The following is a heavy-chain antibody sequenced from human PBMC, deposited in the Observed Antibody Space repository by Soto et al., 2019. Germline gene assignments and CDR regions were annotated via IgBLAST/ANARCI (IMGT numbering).Heavy chain of an antibody. V-gene: IGHV3-33*01. CDR1: GFSFRSYG. D-gene: IGHD1-26*01. CDR2: IWSDGSRK. Sequence: QVQLVESGGGVVQPGMSLRLSCAASGFSFRSYGMQWARQAPGKGLEWVAVIWSDGSRKYYADSVKGRFSISRDNSKNTVYMQMSSLNAEDTAVYFCRGGTYFFDYWGQGTLVTVSS. J-gene: IGHJ4*02. CDR3: RGGTYFFDY.